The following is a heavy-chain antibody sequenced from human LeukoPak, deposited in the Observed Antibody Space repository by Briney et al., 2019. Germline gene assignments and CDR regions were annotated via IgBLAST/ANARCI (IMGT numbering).Heavy chain of an antibody. J-gene: IGHJ4*02. Sequence: PGGSLRLSCAASGFTFSTYAMSWVRQAPGKGLQWVSGISDSGGSTYYADSVKGRFTISRDTSKNTLYLQMNSLRAEDTAVYYCAQDSSRGGSYYDYWGQGTLVTVSS. V-gene: IGHV3-23*01. D-gene: IGHD1-26*01. CDR1: GFTFSTYA. CDR2: ISDSGGST. CDR3: AQDSSRGGSYYDY.